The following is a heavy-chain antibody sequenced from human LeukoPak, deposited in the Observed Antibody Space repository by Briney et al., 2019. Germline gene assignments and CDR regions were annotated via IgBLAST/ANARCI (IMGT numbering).Heavy chain of an antibody. CDR2: ISWNSGRI. Sequence: GGSLRLSCAASGFTFDDYAMHWVRQAPGKGLEWVSGISWNSGRIGYADSVKGRFIISRDNAKNSLYLQMNSLRAEDTALYYCARGPAPEAYCGGDCYYFDYWGQGTLVTVSS. J-gene: IGHJ4*02. V-gene: IGHV3-9*01. CDR3: ARGPAPEAYCGGDCYYFDY. CDR1: GFTFDDYA. D-gene: IGHD2-21*02.